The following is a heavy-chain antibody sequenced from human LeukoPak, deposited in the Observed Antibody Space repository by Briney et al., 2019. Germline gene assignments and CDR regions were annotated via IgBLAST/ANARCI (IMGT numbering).Heavy chain of an antibody. V-gene: IGHV3-7*01. Sequence: SGGSLRLSCAASGFTFSSHWMSWVRQAPGKGLEWVANINQDASGKYYVNSVKGRFTISRDNAKNSLYPQMNSLRAEDTAVYFCARESTGFSIDYWGQGTLVTVSS. CDR3: ARESTGFSIDY. D-gene: IGHD1-14*01. CDR1: GFTFSSHW. J-gene: IGHJ4*02. CDR2: INQDASGK.